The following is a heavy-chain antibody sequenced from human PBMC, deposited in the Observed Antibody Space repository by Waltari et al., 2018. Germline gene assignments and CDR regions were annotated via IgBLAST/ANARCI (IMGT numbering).Heavy chain of an antibody. CDR3: ARDQWDSSATSGGWFDP. Sequence: QVQLQESGPGLVKPSGTLSLTCAVSGGSISSSNWWSWVRQPPGKGLEWIGEIYHSGSTNYNPSLKSRVTISVDKSKNQFSLKLSSGTAADTAVYYCARDQWDSSATSGGWFDPWGQGTLVTVSS. D-gene: IGHD3-22*01. J-gene: IGHJ5*02. CDR1: GGSISSSNW. V-gene: IGHV4-4*02. CDR2: IYHSGST.